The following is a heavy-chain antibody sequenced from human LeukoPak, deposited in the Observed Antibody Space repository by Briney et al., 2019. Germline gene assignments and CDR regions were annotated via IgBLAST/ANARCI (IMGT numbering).Heavy chain of an antibody. CDR3: ARDPGGDHAFDI. V-gene: IGHV1-2*02. CDR1: GYTFTGYY. CDR2: INPNSGGT. D-gene: IGHD2-21*01. Sequence: ASVKVSCKASGYTFTGYYMHWVRQAPGQGLEWMGWINPNSGGTNYAQKFQGRVTMTRDTSISTAYMELSRLRSDDTAVYYCARDPGGDHAFDIWGQGTMVTVSS. J-gene: IGHJ3*02.